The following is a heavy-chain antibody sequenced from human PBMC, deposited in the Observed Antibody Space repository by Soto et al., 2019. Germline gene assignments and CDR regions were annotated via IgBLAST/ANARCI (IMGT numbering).Heavy chain of an antibody. CDR3: TTVDIAAVHSYYYYYGMDV. CDR2: IKSKTDGGTT. V-gene: IGHV3-15*07. CDR1: GFTFSNAW. D-gene: IGHD6-13*01. J-gene: IGHJ6*02. Sequence: GGSLRLSCAASGFTFSNAWMNWVRQAPGKGLEWVGRIKSKTDGGTTDYAAPVKGRFTISRDDSKNTLYLQMNSLKTEDTAVYYCTTVDIAAVHSYYYYYGMDVWGQGTTVTVSS.